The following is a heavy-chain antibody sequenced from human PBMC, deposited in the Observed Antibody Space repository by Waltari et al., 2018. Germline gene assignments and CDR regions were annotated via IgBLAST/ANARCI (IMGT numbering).Heavy chain of an antibody. CDR3: ARRHYDSGTYSPPYY. D-gene: IGHD3-10*01. J-gene: IGHJ4*02. CDR1: GFIFENAG. Sequence: DVKLVESGGAVVPPGGSLRLSCTASGFIFENAGMTWVRQGPGKGLGWVSGVNWIGTNPGYADSVKGRFTISRNNAKNSLYLQMNSLRVEDSALYYCARRHYDSGTYSPPYYWGQGTLVIVSS. V-gene: IGHV3-20*04. CDR2: VNWIGTNP.